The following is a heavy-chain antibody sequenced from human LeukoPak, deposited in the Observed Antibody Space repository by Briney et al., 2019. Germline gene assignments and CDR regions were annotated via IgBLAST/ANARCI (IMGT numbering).Heavy chain of an antibody. J-gene: IGHJ3*02. V-gene: IGHV3-7*02. D-gene: IGHD2-15*01. CDR1: EFTFSTNW. CDR3: ARHRSGGSQDDAFDI. CDR2: IKQDGSEK. Sequence: GGSLRLSCAASEFTFSTNWMTWVRQAPGKGPEWVSDIKQDGSEKYYLDSVKGRFTISRQNAKNSLFLQMNRLRAEDTAVYYCARHRSGGSQDDAFDIWGQGTLVTVSS.